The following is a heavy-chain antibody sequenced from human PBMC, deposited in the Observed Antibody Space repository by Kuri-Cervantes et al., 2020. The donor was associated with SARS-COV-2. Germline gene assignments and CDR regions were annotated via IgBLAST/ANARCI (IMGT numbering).Heavy chain of an antibody. J-gene: IGHJ6*02. V-gene: IGHV3-23*01. CDR2: ISGSGGST. CDR1: GFTFSSYA. CDR3: VRGGTSTEDYYYYYGMDV. D-gene: IGHD1-1*01. Sequence: GGSLRLSCAASGFTFSSYAMSWVRQAPGKGLEWVSAISGSGGSTYYADSVKGRFTISRDNSRNTLYLEMRNLRPDDTAVYFCVRGGTSTEDYYYYYGMDVWGQGTTVTVSS.